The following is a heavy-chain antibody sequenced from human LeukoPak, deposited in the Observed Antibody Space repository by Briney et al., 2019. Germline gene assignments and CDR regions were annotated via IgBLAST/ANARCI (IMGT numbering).Heavy chain of an antibody. J-gene: IGHJ4*02. CDR3: AKGNYDILTGYLYYFDY. CDR1: GFTFSSYG. CDR2: ISGSGTNT. V-gene: IGHV3-23*01. Sequence: PGGSLRLSCAASGFTFSSYGMSWVRHARGKGLEWVSAISGSGTNTYYADSVKGRFTISRDNSKNTLYLQMNSLRAEDTAVYYCAKGNYDILTGYLYYFDYWGQGTLVTVSS. D-gene: IGHD3-9*01.